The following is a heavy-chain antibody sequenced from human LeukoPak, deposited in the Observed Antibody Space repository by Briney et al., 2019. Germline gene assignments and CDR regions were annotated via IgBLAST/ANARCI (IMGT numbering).Heavy chain of an antibody. D-gene: IGHD2-15*01. J-gene: IGHJ4*02. CDR2: ISYDGSNK. CDR1: GFTFSSYA. V-gene: IGHV3-30-3*01. CDR3: AAYIVHGY. Sequence: PGGSLRLSCAASGFTFSSYAMHRVRQAPGKGLEWVAVISYDGSNKYYADSVKGRFTISRDNSKNTLYLQMNSLRAEDTAVYYCAAYIVHGYWGQGTLVTVSS.